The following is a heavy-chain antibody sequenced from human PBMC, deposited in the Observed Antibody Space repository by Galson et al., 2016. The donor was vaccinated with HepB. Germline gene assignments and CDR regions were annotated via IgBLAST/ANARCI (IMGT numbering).Heavy chain of an antibody. J-gene: IGHJ6*02. CDR1: GFTFSTYN. Sequence: SLRLSCAASGFTFSTYNMNWVRQTPGKGLEWVSSISGSGSYLYYADSVKGRFTISRDNANNSLYLHLSSLRAEDTAVYYCSRDLRNVEGPDLTYYYGMYVWGQGTTVTVSS. CDR2: ISGSGSYL. V-gene: IGHV3-21*01. CDR3: SRDLRNVEGPDLTYYYGMYV. D-gene: IGHD3-3*01.